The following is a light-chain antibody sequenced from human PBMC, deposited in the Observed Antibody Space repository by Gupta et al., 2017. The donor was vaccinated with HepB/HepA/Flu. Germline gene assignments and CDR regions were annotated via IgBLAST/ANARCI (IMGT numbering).Light chain of an antibody. Sequence: SFELTQPPSVSVSPGQTASITCSGDTLGDKFASWYQQKPGQSPVLVIYQDNKRPSGVPERFSGSNSGTTATLTISGTQAMDEDDYYCQAWDSSTYVFGTGTKVTVL. V-gene: IGLV3-1*01. CDR2: QDN. J-gene: IGLJ1*01. CDR1: TLGDKF. CDR3: QAWDSSTYV.